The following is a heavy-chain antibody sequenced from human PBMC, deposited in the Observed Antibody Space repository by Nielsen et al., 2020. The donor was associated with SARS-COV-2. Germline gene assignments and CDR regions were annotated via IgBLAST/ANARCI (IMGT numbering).Heavy chain of an antibody. D-gene: IGHD3/OR15-3a*01. J-gene: IGHJ5*02. Sequence: GESLKISCVASGFTFSSYGIHWVRQAPGKGLDWVAVMSYDGSLKFYADSVKGRFTISRDLSKNTVYLQMSSLRVEDTAVYYCARDLTFGAYWFDPWSQGTLVTVSS. CDR1: GFTFSSYG. V-gene: IGHV3-30*03. CDR3: ARDLTFGAYWFDP. CDR2: MSYDGSLK.